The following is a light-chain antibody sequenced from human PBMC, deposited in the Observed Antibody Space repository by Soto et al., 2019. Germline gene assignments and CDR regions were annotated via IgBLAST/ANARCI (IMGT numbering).Light chain of an antibody. CDR2: SVS. V-gene: IGLV2-14*03. CDR1: TSDVGFYNY. J-gene: IGLJ1*01. Sequence: QSALTQPASVSGSPGQSITISCAGITSDVGFYNYVSWYQHHPGKAPKLLIFSVSSRPSGVPNRFSGSKSGNTASLTISGLQAEDEADYYCSSYASISTLYVFGTGTKLTVL. CDR3: SSYASISTLYV.